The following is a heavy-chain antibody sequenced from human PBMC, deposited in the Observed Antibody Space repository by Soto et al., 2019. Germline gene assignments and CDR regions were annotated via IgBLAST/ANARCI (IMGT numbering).Heavy chain of an antibody. Sequence: GGSLRLSCAASGFTVSRNYMCWVRQAPGKGLEWVSVIYSDGSSYHADSVKGRFTISRDNSKNTMYLLMNSLRAKDLAVYYCATVVSRGYQDYWGQGTLVTVDS. J-gene: IGHJ4*02. CDR1: GFTVSRNY. CDR2: IYSDGSS. V-gene: IGHV3-53*01. D-gene: IGHD3-22*01. CDR3: ATVVSRGYQDY.